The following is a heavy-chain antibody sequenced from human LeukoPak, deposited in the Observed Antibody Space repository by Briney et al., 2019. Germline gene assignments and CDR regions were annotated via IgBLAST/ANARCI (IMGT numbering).Heavy chain of an antibody. CDR1: GGTFSSYA. V-gene: IGHV1-69*04. Sequence: SVKVSCKASGGTFSSYAISWVRQAPGQGLEWMGRIIPILGIANYAQKFQGRVTITADKSTSTAYMELSSLRSEDTAVYYCAREVSYNWFDPWGQGTLVTVSS. J-gene: IGHJ5*02. CDR2: IIPILGIA. CDR3: AREVSYNWFDP.